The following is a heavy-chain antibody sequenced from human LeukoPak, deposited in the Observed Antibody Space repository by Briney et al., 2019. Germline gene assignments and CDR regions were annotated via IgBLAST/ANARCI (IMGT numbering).Heavy chain of an antibody. V-gene: IGHV1-8*01. J-gene: IGHJ6*03. CDR2: MNPNSGNT. D-gene: IGHD3-22*01. Sequence: GASVKVSCKASGYTFTSYDINWVRQATGQGLEWMGWMNPNSGNTGYAQKFQGRVTMTRNTSISTAYMELSSLRSEDTAVYYCARLPDSGVITPYYYYYMDVWGKGATDTVSS. CDR3: ARLPDSGVITPYYYYYMDV. CDR1: GYTFTSYD.